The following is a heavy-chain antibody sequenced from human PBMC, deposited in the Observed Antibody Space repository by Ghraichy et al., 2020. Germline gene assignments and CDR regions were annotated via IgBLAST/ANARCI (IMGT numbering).Heavy chain of an antibody. CDR1: GGSFSGYY. D-gene: IGHD2-15*01. CDR3: ARGSENRYCSGGSCYRDYYYYGMDV. CDR2: INHSGST. J-gene: IGHJ6*02. V-gene: IGHV4-34*01. Sequence: TLSLTCAVYGGSFSGYYWSWIRQPPGKGLEWIGEINHSGSTNYNPSLKSRVTISVDTSKNQFSLKLSSVTAADTAVYYCARGSENRYCSGGSCYRDYYYYGMDVWGQGTTVTVSS.